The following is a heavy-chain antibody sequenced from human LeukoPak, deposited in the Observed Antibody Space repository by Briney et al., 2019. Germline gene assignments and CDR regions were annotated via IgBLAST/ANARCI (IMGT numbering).Heavy chain of an antibody. CDR2: FYTSGST. D-gene: IGHD6-13*01. J-gene: IGHJ6*03. V-gene: IGHV4-4*07. Sequence: SETLSLTCSVSGDSISSYYWSWIRQPAGKGLEWIGRFYTSGSTNYNPSLKSRVTMSVDTSKNQFSLKLSSVTAADTAVYYCARDGRAGSYYYYMDVWGKGTTVTVSS. CDR3: ARDGRAGSYYYYMDV. CDR1: GDSISSYY.